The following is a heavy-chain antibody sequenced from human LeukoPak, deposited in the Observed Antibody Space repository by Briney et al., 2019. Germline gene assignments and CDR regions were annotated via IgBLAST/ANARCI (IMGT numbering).Heavy chain of an antibody. D-gene: IGHD3-10*01. CDR1: GFTFSSYG. J-gene: IGHJ6*03. V-gene: IGHV3-30*18. CDR3: AKESRITMVRGRSFATYYYMDV. CDR2: ISYDGSNK. Sequence: GGSLRLSCAASGFTFSSYGMHWVRQAPGKGLEWVAVISYDGSNKYYADSVKGRFTISRDNSKNTLYLQMNSLRAEDTAVYYCAKESRITMVRGRSFATYYYMDVWGKGTTVTVSS.